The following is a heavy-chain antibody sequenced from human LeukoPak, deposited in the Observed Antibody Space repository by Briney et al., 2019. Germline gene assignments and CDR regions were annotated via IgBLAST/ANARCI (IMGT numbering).Heavy chain of an antibody. CDR3: ARGYCSSTSCYGDAFDI. CDR1: GYTFTGYY. J-gene: IGHJ3*02. D-gene: IGHD2-2*01. V-gene: IGHV1-2*02. CDR2: INPNSGGT. Sequence: ASVKVSCKASGYTFTGYYMHWVRQAPGQGLEWMGWINPNSGGTNYAQKFQGRVTMTRDTSISTAYMELSSLRSEDTAVYYCARGYCSSTSCYGDAFDIWGQGTMVTVSS.